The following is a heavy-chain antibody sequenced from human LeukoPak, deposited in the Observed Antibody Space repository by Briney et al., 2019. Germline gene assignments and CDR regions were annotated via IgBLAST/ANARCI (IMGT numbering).Heavy chain of an antibody. Sequence: ASVKVSCKASGYTFTSYAMHWVRQAPGQRLEWMGWINAGNGNTKYSQKFQGRVTITRDASASTAYMELSSLRSEDTAVYHCARGGIAAAGTSWGQGTLVTVSS. CDR3: ARGGIAAAGTS. D-gene: IGHD6-13*01. CDR1: GYTFTSYA. J-gene: IGHJ5*02. V-gene: IGHV1-3*01. CDR2: INAGNGNT.